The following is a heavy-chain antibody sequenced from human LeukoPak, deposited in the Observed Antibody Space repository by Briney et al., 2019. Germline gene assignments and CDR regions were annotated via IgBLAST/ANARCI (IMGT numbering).Heavy chain of an antibody. J-gene: IGHJ4*02. CDR3: AKGSSGGSWYYSDY. D-gene: IGHD2-15*01. CDR2: ISGGSGST. CDR1: GFIFSNYA. Sequence: PGGSLRLSCAASGFIFSNYAIIWVRQAPGKGLEWVSTISGGSGSTYYADSVRGRFTISRDNSKNTLYLQMNSLRAEDTAVYYCAKGSSGGSWYYSDYWGQGTLVTVSS. V-gene: IGHV3-23*01.